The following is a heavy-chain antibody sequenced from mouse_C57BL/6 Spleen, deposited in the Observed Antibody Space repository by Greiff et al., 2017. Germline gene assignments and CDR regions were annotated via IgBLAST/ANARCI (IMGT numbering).Heavy chain of an antibody. Sequence: EVKLEESGPVLVKPGASVKMSCKASGYTFTDYYMNWVKQSHGKSLEWIGVINPYNGGTSYNQKFKGKATLTVDKSSSTAYMELNSLTSEDSAVYYCARFGYYGSSAYFDVWGTGTTVTVSS. CDR1: GYTFTDYY. CDR2: INPYNGGT. CDR3: ARFGYYGSSAYFDV. J-gene: IGHJ1*03. V-gene: IGHV1-19*01. D-gene: IGHD1-1*01.